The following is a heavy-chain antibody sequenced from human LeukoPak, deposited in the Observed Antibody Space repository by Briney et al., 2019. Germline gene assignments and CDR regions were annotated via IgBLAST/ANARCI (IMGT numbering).Heavy chain of an antibody. V-gene: IGHV4-61*02. J-gene: IGHJ4*02. CDR3: ARDRKNYYDSSGYYNYYFDY. CDR2: IYTSGST. Sequence: SQTLSLTCTVSGGSISSGSYYWRWIRQPAGKGLEWIGRIYTSGSTNYNPSLKSRVTISVDTSKNQFSLKLSSVTAADTAVYYCARDRKNYYDSSGYYNYYFDYWGQGTLVTVSS. CDR1: GGSISSGSYY. D-gene: IGHD3-22*01.